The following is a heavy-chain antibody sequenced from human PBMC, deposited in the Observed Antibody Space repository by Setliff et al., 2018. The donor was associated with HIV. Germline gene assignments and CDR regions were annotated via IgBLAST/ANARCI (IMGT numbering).Heavy chain of an antibody. D-gene: IGHD7-27*01. Sequence: GGSLRLSCAASGFSFDDYGMTWVRQAPGKGLEWVSDINWNGGRTGYADSVKGRFTIARDNANNSLYLQMTSLRAEDTALYYCARRLTGNFWFDPWGQGTLVTVSS. CDR1: GFSFDDYG. V-gene: IGHV3-20*04. J-gene: IGHJ5*02. CDR2: INWNGGRT. CDR3: ARRLTGNFWFDP.